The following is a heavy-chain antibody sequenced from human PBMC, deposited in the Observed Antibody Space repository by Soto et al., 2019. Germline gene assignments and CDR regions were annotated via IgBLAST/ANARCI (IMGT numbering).Heavy chain of an antibody. J-gene: IGHJ3*02. CDR1: GYTFTSYG. CDR3: ARVGDSSGYYYVGSAFDI. Sequence: ASVKVSCKASGYTFTSYGISWVRQAPGQRLEWMGWINAGNGNTKYSQKFQGRVTITRDTSASTAYMELSSLRSEDTAVYYFARVGDSSGYYYVGSAFDIWGQGTMVTVSS. CDR2: INAGNGNT. D-gene: IGHD3-22*01. V-gene: IGHV1-3*01.